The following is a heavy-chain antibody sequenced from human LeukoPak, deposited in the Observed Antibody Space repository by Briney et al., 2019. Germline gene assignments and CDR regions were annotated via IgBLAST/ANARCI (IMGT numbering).Heavy chain of an antibody. CDR2: ISYDGSNK. D-gene: IGHD3-3*01. Sequence: PGGSLRLSCAASGFTFSSYAMHWVRQAPGKGLEWVAVISYDGSNKYYADSVKGRFTISRDNSKNTLYLQMNSLRAEDTAVYYCAKDPEGSGEWLLHFDYWGQGTLVTVSS. CDR3: AKDPEGSGEWLLHFDY. J-gene: IGHJ4*02. V-gene: IGHV3-30*04. CDR1: GFTFSSYA.